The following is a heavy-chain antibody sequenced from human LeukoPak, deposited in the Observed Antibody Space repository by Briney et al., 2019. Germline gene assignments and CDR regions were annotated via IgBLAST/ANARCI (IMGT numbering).Heavy chain of an antibody. D-gene: IGHD1-26*01. CDR2: IYYSGST. CDR1: GGSISSYY. Sequence: PSETLSLTCTVSGGSISSYYWSWIRQPPGKGLEWIGYIYYSGSTNYNPSLKSRVTISVDTSKNQFSLKLSSVTAADTAVYYCARGVGATTGPFDYWGQGTPVTVSS. V-gene: IGHV4-59*01. J-gene: IGHJ4*02. CDR3: ARGVGATTGPFDY.